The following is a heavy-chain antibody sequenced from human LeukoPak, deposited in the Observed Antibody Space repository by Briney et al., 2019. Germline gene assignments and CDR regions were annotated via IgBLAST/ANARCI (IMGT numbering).Heavy chain of an antibody. V-gene: IGHV4-38-2*02. D-gene: IGHD3-3*01. Sequence: SETLSLTCTVSGYSISSGYYWGWIRQPPGKGLEWIGEINHSGSTNYNPSLKSRVTISVDTSKNQFSLKLSSVTAADTAVYYCARVGIFGVVIIRYYFDYWGQGTLVTVSS. CDR3: ARVGIFGVVIIRYYFDY. CDR1: GYSISSGYY. J-gene: IGHJ4*02. CDR2: INHSGST.